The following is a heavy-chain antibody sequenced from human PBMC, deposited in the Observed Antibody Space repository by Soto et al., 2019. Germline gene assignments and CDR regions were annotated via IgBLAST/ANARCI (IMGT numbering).Heavy chain of an antibody. Sequence: EVQLVESGGGLVKPGGSLRLSCAASGFTFSSYSMNWVRQAPGKGLEWVSSISSSSSYIYYADSVKGRFTISRDNAKNSLYLQMNSLRAEDTAVYYCARDRSAPEYSSGWYPFDYWGQGTLVTVSS. D-gene: IGHD6-19*01. CDR2: ISSSSSYI. V-gene: IGHV3-21*01. CDR1: GFTFSSYS. CDR3: ARDRSAPEYSSGWYPFDY. J-gene: IGHJ4*02.